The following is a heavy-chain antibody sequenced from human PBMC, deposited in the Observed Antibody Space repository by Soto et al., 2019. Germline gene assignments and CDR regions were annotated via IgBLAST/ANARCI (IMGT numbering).Heavy chain of an antibody. Sequence: QGQLVQSGAEVKKPGASVKVSCKASGYTFTSFGISWVRQAPGQGLDWMGWISAYNGNTNYAQKVQGRVTMTTDTSTSTAYMELRSLRSDDTAVYYCARDSGNLGNWAYFFDYWGQGTLVTVSS. V-gene: IGHV1-18*01. D-gene: IGHD7-27*01. CDR2: ISAYNGNT. CDR3: ARDSGNLGNWAYFFDY. J-gene: IGHJ4*02. CDR1: GYTFTSFG.